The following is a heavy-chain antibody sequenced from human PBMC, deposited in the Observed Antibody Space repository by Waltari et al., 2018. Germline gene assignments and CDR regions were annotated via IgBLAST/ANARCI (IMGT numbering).Heavy chain of an antibody. J-gene: IGHJ4*02. D-gene: IGHD6-19*01. CDR2: MNPDGN. V-gene: IGHV3-74*03. CDR3: ARGWAGMSFFDY. CDR1: CFTFRTNW. Sequence: EVQLVESGGDSVQPGWSLRLSCAASCFTFRTNWMHWVRQAPGKGLVWVARMNPDGNVYADSMKGRFTISRDNAKNTLYLQMNSLRVEDTAVYYCARGWAGMSFFDYWGPGALVIVST.